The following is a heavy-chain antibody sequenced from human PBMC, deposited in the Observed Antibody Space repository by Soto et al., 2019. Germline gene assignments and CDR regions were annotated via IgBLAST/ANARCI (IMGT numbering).Heavy chain of an antibody. CDR2: ISWNSGSI. Sequence: EVQLVESGGGLVQPGRSLRLSCAASGFTFDDYAMHWVRQAPGKGLEWVSGISWNSGSIGYADSVKGRFTISRDNAKNSLYLQMNSLRAEDTALYYCAKEAVAGTFYDYWGQGTLVTVSS. V-gene: IGHV3-9*01. CDR1: GFTFDDYA. CDR3: AKEAVAGTFYDY. J-gene: IGHJ4*02. D-gene: IGHD6-19*01.